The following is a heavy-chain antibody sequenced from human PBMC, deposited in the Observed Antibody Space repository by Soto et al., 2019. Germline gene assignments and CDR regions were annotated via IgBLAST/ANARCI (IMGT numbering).Heavy chain of an antibody. CDR1: GGSISSYY. V-gene: IGHV4-59*01. D-gene: IGHD5-12*01. J-gene: IGHJ6*02. CDR3: ARGRIVATITPDYYYYYGMDV. Sequence: GTGPKKASETLSLTCTVSGGSISSYYWSWIRQPPGKGLEWIGYIYYSGSTNYNPSLKSRVTISVDTSKNQFSLKLSSVTAADTAVYYCARGRIVATITPDYYYYYGMDVWGQGTTVTVSS. CDR2: IYYSGST.